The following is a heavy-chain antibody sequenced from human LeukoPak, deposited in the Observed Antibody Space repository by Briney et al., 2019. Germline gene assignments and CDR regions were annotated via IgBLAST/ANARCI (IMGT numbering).Heavy chain of an antibody. D-gene: IGHD3-22*01. V-gene: IGHV3-23*01. CDR1: GFTLSSYA. CDR2: ISGSGGST. Sequence: GGSLRLSCAASGFTLSSYAMSWVRQAPGKGLEWVSAISGSGGSTYYADSVKGRFTISRDNSKNTLYLQMNSLRAEDTAVYYCAKGVGYYYDSSGYYYFDYWGQGTLVTVSS. CDR3: AKGVGYYYDSSGYYYFDY. J-gene: IGHJ4*02.